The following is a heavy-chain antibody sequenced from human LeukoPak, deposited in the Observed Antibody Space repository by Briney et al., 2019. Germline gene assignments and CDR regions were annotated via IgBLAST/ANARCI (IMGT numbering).Heavy chain of an antibody. CDR2: IYHSGST. D-gene: IGHD1-7*01. CDR3: ARLANYVPVY. J-gene: IGHJ4*02. Sequence: PSETLSLTCTVSGYSISSGYYWGWIRQPPGKGLEWIGSIYHSGSTYYNPSLKNRVTISLETSKKHFSLKLSSVTSADTAVYYCARLANYVPVYWGQGSLVTVSS. V-gene: IGHV4-38-2*02. CDR1: GYSISSGYY.